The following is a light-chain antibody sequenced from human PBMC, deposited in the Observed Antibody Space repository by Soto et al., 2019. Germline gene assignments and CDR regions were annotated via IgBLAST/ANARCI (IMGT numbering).Light chain of an antibody. J-gene: IGLJ1*01. CDR2: EVS. V-gene: IGLV2-8*01. CDR3: SSYAGTNNLLYV. CDR1: SSDVGAYNY. Sequence: QSALTQPPSASGSPGQSVTISCSGTSSDVGAYNYVSWYQQHPDKAPRLLIYEVSQRPSGVPDRFSGSKSANTASLTVSGLQPEDEADYYCSSYAGTNNLLYVFGTGTKVTVL.